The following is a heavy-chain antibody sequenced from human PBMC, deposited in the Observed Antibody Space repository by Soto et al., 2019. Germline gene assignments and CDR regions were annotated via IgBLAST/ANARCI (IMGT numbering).Heavy chain of an antibody. D-gene: IGHD3-3*01. Sequence: SLRLSCAASGFTFSNFAIHWVRQAPAKGLEWVAVKSYDGSNKYYAESEKGRFTISRDNSKNSLYLQMDSLRAEDTAVYYCAKLGSGYYTGLYFDYWGQGTLVTASS. CDR1: GFTFSNFA. CDR2: KSYDGSNK. CDR3: AKLGSGYYTGLYFDY. J-gene: IGHJ4*02. V-gene: IGHV3-30*18.